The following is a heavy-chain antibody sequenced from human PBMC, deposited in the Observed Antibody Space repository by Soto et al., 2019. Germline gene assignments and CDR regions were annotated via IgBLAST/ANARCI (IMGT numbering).Heavy chain of an antibody. CDR1: GFTFSSYA. Sequence: GGSLRLSCAASGFTFSSYAMSWVRQAPGKGLEWVSAISGSGGSTYYADSVKGRFTISRDNSKNTLYLQMNSLRAEDTAVYYCAKEDIVVVPAAPVARFDPWGQGTLVTVSS. J-gene: IGHJ5*02. V-gene: IGHV3-23*01. CDR3: AKEDIVVVPAAPVARFDP. D-gene: IGHD2-2*01. CDR2: ISGSGGST.